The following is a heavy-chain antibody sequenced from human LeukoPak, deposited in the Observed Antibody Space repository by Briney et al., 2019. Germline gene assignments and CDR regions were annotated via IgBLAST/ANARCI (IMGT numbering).Heavy chain of an antibody. CDR2: IYYSGST. Sequence: SETLSPTCTVSGGSISSYYWSWIRQPPGKGLEWIGYIYYSGSTNYNTSLKSRVTISVDTSKNQFSLKLSSVTAADTAVYYCARDSGLAYCGGDCYSNAFDIWGQGTMVTVSS. D-gene: IGHD2-21*02. CDR3: ARDSGLAYCGGDCYSNAFDI. J-gene: IGHJ3*02. V-gene: IGHV4-59*01. CDR1: GGSISSYY.